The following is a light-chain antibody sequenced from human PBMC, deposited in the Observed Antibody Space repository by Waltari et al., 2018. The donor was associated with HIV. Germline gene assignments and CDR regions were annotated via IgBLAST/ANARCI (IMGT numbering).Light chain of an antibody. CDR2: WAS. CDR1: HSLLYRTKNQSL. CDR3: QQNYHTLRT. V-gene: IGKV4-1*01. J-gene: IGKJ4*01. Sequence: DIVMPQSLYSLAVSLGERATLTCKSSHSLLYRTKNQSLLNWYQQKPGQPPKLLIYWASVWRTGVPDRFSASGSEIDCTLTINSLQAEDVAIYYCQQNYHTLRTFGRGTKVEIK.